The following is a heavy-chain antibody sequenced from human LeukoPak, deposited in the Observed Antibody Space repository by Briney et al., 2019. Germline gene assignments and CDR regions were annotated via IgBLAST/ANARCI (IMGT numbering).Heavy chain of an antibody. V-gene: IGHV4-34*01. D-gene: IGHD3-22*01. CDR1: GGSFSGYY. CDR2: INHSGST. Sequence: SETLSLTCAAYGGSFSGYYWSWIRQPPGKGLEWIGEINHSGSTNYNPSLKSRVTISVDTSKNQFSLKLSSVTAADTAVYYCATNYYDSSGTTWGQGTLVTVSS. J-gene: IGHJ5*02. CDR3: ATNYYDSSGTT.